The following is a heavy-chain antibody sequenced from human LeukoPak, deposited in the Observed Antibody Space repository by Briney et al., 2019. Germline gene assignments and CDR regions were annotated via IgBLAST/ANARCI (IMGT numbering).Heavy chain of an antibody. D-gene: IGHD1-26*01. J-gene: IGHJ4*02. CDR1: GYTFIDYY. V-gene: IGHV1-2*02. CDR3: ARGPATGDY. CDR2: INPNSGGT. Sequence: ASMKVSCKASGYTFIDYYIYCVRQAPGQGLEWMGWINPNSGGTSYAQKFQGRVTMTRDTSISTAYMELSRLRSDDTAVYYCARGPATGDYWGQGALVTVSS.